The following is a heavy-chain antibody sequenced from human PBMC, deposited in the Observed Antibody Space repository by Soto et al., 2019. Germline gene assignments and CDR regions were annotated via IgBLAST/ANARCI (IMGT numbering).Heavy chain of an antibody. J-gene: IGHJ4*02. CDR1: GFTFSSYG. Sequence: GGSLRLSCAASGFTFSSYGMHWVRQAPGKGLEWVAVISYDGSNKYYADSVKGRFTISRDNSKNTLYLQMNSLRAEDTAVYYCAKAPYSSSSPGLYYWGQGTLVTVSS. D-gene: IGHD6-6*01. CDR2: ISYDGSNK. CDR3: AKAPYSSSSPGLYY. V-gene: IGHV3-30*18.